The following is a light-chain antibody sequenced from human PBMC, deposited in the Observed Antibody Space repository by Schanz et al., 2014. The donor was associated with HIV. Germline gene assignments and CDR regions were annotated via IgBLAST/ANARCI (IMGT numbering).Light chain of an antibody. CDR2: AAS. J-gene: IGKJ2*01. CDR3: QQSYITPYT. V-gene: IGKV1-39*01. CDR1: QSISSY. Sequence: DMQMTQSPSSLSASVGDRVTITCRASQSISSYLNWYQQKPGKAPNLLIYAASSLQGGVPSRFSGSGSGTDFTLNINSLQPEDFATYFCQQSYITPYTFGQGTKLEIK.